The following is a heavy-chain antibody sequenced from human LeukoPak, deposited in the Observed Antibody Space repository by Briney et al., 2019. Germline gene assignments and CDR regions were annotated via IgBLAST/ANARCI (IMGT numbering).Heavy chain of an antibody. CDR2: ITRSSNYK. J-gene: IGHJ4*02. D-gene: IGHD3-22*01. CDR3: ARALYDGSGYYSHFDY. CDR1: GFTFSSYS. V-gene: IGHV3-21*01. Sequence: GGSLRLSCAASGFTFSSYSMTWVRQAPGKGLEWVSSITRSSNYKYYADSLKGRFTISRDNTKNSLYLQMNSLRAEDTAVYYCARALYDGSGYYSHFDYWGQGTLVTVSS.